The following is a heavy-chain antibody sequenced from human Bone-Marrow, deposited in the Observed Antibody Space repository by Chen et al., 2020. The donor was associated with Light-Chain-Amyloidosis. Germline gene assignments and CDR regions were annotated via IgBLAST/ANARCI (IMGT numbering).Heavy chain of an antibody. CDR3: ARRRDGYNFDY. CDR1: GYTFPIYW. CDR2: IYPDDSDA. Sequence: EVQLEQSGPEVKKPGESLKISCKGSGYTFPIYWIGWVRQMPGKGLEWMGVIYPDDSDARYSPSFEGQVTISADKSITTAYLQLRSLKASDTAMYYCARRRDGYNFDYWGQGTLVTVSS. V-gene: IGHV5-51*01. J-gene: IGHJ4*02. D-gene: IGHD5-12*01.